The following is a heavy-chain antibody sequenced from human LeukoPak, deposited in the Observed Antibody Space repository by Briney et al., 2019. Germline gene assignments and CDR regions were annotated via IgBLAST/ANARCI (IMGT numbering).Heavy chain of an antibody. V-gene: IGHV1-24*01. CDR1: GYTLTELS. CDR3: ATTERSSSSPPDY. D-gene: IGHD6-6*01. J-gene: IGHJ4*02. Sequence: ASVKVSCKVSGYTLTELSMHWVRQAPGKGLEWMGGFDPEDGETIYAQKFQGRVTMTEGTSTDTAYMELSSLRSEDTAVYYCATTERSSSSPPDYWGQGTLVTVSS. CDR2: FDPEDGET.